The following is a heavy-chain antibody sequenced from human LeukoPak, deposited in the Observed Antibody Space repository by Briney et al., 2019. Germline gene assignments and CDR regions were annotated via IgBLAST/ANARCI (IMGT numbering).Heavy chain of an antibody. CDR1: GGSFSGYY. CDR2: INHSGST. Sequence: PSETLSLTCAVYGGSFSGYYWSWIRQPPGKGLEWIGEINHSGSTNYNPSLKSRVTISVDTSKNQFSLKLSSVTAADTAVYYCARGSRYYGSGSYPIKRRCYFDCWGQGTLVTVSS. J-gene: IGHJ4*02. V-gene: IGHV4-34*01. CDR3: ARGSRYYGSGSYPIKRRCYFDC. D-gene: IGHD3-10*01.